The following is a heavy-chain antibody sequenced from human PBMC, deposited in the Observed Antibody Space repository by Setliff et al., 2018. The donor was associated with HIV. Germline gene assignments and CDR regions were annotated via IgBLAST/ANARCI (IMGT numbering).Heavy chain of an antibody. V-gene: IGHV4-59*11. D-gene: IGHD1-20*01. CDR3: AGCITGTTHWFDP. CDR1: GGSIGSHY. J-gene: IGHJ5*02. CDR2: IYYSGST. Sequence: SETLSLTCTVSGGSIGSHYWSWIRQPPGKRLEWIGYIYYSGSTNYNPSLKSRVTISVDTSKNQFSLKLSSVTAADTAVYYCAGCITGTTHWFDPWGQGTLVTVSS.